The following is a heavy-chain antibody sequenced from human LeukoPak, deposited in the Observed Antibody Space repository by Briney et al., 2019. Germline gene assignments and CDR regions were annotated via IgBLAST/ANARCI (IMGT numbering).Heavy chain of an antibody. CDR2: ISSSGSTI. J-gene: IGHJ3*02. V-gene: IGHV3-48*03. CDR3: ARVVGYTTSAFDI. D-gene: IGHD5-24*01. Sequence: PGGSLRLSCAASGFTFSSYEMNWVRQAPGKVLEWVSYISSSGSTIYYADSVKGRFTISRDNAKNSLYLQMNSLRAEDTAVYYCARVVGYTTSAFDIWGQGTMVTVSS. CDR1: GFTFSSYE.